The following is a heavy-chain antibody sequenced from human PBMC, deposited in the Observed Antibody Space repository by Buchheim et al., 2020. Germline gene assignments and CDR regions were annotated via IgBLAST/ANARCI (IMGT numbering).Heavy chain of an antibody. Sequence: EVQLVESGGGLVQPGGSLRLSCAASGFTFSSYWMHWVRQVPGKGLVWVSRINSDGSSTNCADSVKGRFTISRDNSKNTLFLELNSLRAEDTAVYYCASPAGYAYGDSSLDSWGQGTL. CDR2: INSDGSST. J-gene: IGHJ4*02. CDR1: GFTFSSYW. V-gene: IGHV3-74*01. D-gene: IGHD4-17*01. CDR3: ASPAGYAYGDSSLDS.